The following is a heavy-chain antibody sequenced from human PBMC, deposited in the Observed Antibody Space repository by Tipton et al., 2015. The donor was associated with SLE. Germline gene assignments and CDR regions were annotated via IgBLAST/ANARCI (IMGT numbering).Heavy chain of an antibody. J-gene: IGHJ4*02. Sequence: TLSLTCTVSGGSISSSTYYWGWIRQPPGKGLEWIGYIYYSGSTNYTPSLKSRVTISVDTSKNQLSLKLSSVTAADTAVYYCARSLGGFLEWFPLDYWGQGTLVTVSS. CDR3: ARSLGGFLEWFPLDY. D-gene: IGHD3-3*01. CDR1: GGSISSSTYY. CDR2: IYYSGST. V-gene: IGHV4-61*05.